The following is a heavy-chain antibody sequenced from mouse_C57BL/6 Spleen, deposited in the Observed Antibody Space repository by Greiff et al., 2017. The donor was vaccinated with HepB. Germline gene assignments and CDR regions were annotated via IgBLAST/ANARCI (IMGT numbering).Heavy chain of an antibody. CDR3: ARSRDYYGSSYYSMDY. J-gene: IGHJ4*01. Sequence: EVQLVESGGGLVKPGGSLKLSCAASGFTFSDYGMHWVRQAPEKGLEWVAYISSGSSTIYYADTVKGRFTISRDNAKNTLFLQMTSLRSEDTAMYYCARSRDYYGSSYYSMDYWGQGTSVTVSS. CDR1: GFTFSDYG. CDR2: ISSGSSTI. V-gene: IGHV5-17*01. D-gene: IGHD1-1*01.